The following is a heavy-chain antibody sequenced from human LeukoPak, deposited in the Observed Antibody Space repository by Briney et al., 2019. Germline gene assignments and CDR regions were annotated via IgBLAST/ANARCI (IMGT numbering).Heavy chain of an antibody. J-gene: IGHJ4*02. CDR2: LNPNSGNT. Sequence: ASVKVSCKASGYTFTSYDINWVRQATGQGRAWMGWLNPNSGNTGYAQKFQGRVTMTRNTSISTAYMELSSLRSEDTAVYYCARGIVATTLDYWGQGTLVTVSS. V-gene: IGHV1-8*01. CDR1: GYTFTSYD. CDR3: ARGIVATTLDY. D-gene: IGHD5-12*01.